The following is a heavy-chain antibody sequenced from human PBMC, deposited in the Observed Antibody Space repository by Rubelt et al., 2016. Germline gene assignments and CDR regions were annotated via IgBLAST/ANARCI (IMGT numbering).Heavy chain of an antibody. V-gene: IGHV4-61*01. D-gene: IGHD3-10*01. Sequence: QVQLQESGPGLVKPSETLSLTCSVSGDSVSSDKYNWTWIRQPPGKGLEWIGYIYYNGNTDHNPSLKRRVSITIDTSKNQCALRLSSVTAADTAVYYCARPSQGWGVKGGYFDLWGPGILVTVSS. J-gene: IGHJ4*02. CDR3: ARPSQGWGVKGGYFDL. CDR1: GDSVSSDKYN. CDR2: IYYNGNT.